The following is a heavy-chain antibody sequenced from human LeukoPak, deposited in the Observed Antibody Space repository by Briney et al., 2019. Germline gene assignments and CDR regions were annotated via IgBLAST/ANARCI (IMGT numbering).Heavy chain of an antibody. V-gene: IGHV4-59*01. D-gene: IGHD2-21*02. CDR3: VRRVVVVTANDKSDAFDV. J-gene: IGHJ3*01. Sequence: SETPSLTCTVSGGSISSYYLNWIRQPPGEGLEWIGYIYYTGSSNYNPSLKSRVTISLDTSKNQFSLKLSSVTAADTAVYYCVRRVVVVTANDKSDAFDVWGQGTVVTVSS. CDR2: IYYTGSS. CDR1: GGSISSYY.